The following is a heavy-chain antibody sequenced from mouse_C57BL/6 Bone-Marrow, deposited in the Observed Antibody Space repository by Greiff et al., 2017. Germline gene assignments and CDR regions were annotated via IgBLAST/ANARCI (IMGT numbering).Heavy chain of an antibody. D-gene: IGHD2-3*01. J-gene: IGHJ3*01. V-gene: IGHV1-81*01. CDR3: GREGYYRFAY. CDR2: IYPRSGNT. Sequence: QVQLQQSGAELARPGASVKLSCKASGYTFTSYGISWVKQRTGQGLEWIGEIYPRSGNTYYNEKFKGKATLTADRSSSTAYMELRSLTSEDSAVDFCGREGYYRFAYWGQGTLVTVSA. CDR1: GYTFTSYG.